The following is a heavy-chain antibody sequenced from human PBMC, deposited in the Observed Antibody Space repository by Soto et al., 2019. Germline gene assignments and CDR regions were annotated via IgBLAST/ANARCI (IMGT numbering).Heavy chain of an antibody. CDR3: ARHPGGRGYYYGMDV. CDR2: IIPIFGTA. V-gene: IGHV1-69*12. D-gene: IGHD2-15*01. Sequence: QVQLVQSGAEVKKPGSSVKVSCKASGGTFSSYAISWVRQAPGQGLEWMGGIIPIFGTANYAQKFQGRVTFTAAESTRPAYKEQGSLRSEDTAVYYCARHPGGRGYYYGMDVWGQGTTVTVSS. CDR1: GGTFSSYA. J-gene: IGHJ6*02.